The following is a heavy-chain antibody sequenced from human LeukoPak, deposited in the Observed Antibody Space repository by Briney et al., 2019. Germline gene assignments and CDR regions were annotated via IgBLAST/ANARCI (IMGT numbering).Heavy chain of an antibody. V-gene: IGHV3-53*01. D-gene: IGHD2-2*01. J-gene: IGHJ6*02. CDR3: ATPGDCSSTSCYAREVSNHYGMDV. CDR2: IYSGGNT. CDR1: GFSDSSNY. Sequence: PGGSLRLSCAASGFSDSSNYISWVHQAPGKGLESVSVIYSGGNTYYDDSMKGRFTISRDTSKNTLYLQMNSLRAEDTAVYYCATPGDCSSTSCYAREVSNHYGMDVWGQGTTVTVSS.